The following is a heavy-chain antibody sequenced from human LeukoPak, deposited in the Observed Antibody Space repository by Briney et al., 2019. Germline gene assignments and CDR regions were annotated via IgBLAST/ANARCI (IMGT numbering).Heavy chain of an antibody. Sequence: ASVKVSCKASGYTFTGHYMHWVRQAPGQGLEWMGWINPNSGGTNYAQNFQGRVTMTRDTSINTAYMELSSLRSDDTAVYYCARGGAYYYGAGYLWGQGTLVTVSS. CDR1: GYTFTGHY. D-gene: IGHD3-10*01. V-gene: IGHV1-2*02. J-gene: IGHJ1*01. CDR2: INPNSGGT. CDR3: ARGGAYYYGAGYL.